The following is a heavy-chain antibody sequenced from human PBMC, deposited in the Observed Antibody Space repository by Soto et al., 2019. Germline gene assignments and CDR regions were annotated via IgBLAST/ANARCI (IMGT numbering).Heavy chain of an antibody. J-gene: IGHJ4*02. CDR3: AKDGSPCASAINCFSHFAY. Sequence: HPGGSLRLSCSASGFTFSNYAMAWVRQAPGKGLQWVSGISGSGDGTYYADSVKGRFTISRDNSKNTLYLQMNSLRAEDTAVYYCAKDGSPCASAINCFSHFAYWVPGTLVTVSS. CDR1: GFTFSNYA. CDR2: ISGSGDGT. V-gene: IGHV3-23*01. D-gene: IGHD2-21*01.